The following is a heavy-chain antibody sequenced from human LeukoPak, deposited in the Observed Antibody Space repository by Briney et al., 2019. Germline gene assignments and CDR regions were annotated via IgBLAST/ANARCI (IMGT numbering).Heavy chain of an antibody. J-gene: IGHJ3*02. CDR1: GFTFRSYA. V-gene: IGHV3-23*01. CDR3: AKDPVNWGQDSGTFDI. CDR2: MSGSDGST. Sequence: PGGSLRLSCAASGFTFRSYAMGWVRQAPGKGLEWVSPMSGSDGSTYYADSVKGRFTISRDNSKNTLYLQMNTLRAEDTAVYYCAKDPVNWGQDSGTFDIWGQGTMVTVSS. D-gene: IGHD3-16*01.